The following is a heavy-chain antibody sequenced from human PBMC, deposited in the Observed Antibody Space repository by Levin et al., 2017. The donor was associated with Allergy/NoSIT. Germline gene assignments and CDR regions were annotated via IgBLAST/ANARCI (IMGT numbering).Heavy chain of an antibody. CDR3: ARLIAVAGSDAFDI. D-gene: IGHD6-19*01. CDR2: ISAYNGNT. J-gene: IGHJ3*02. Sequence: GGSLRLSCKASGYTFTSYGISWVRQAPGQGLEWMGWISAYNGNTNYAQKLQGRVTMTTDTSTSTAYMELRSLRSDDTAVYYCARLIAVAGSDAFDIWGQGTMVTVSS. V-gene: IGHV1-18*01. CDR1: GYTFTSYG.